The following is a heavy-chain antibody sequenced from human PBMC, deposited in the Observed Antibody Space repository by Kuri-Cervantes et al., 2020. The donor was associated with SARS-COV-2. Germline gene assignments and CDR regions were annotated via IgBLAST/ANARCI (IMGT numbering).Heavy chain of an antibody. Sequence: ETLSLTCAASGFTFSSYAMSWVRQAPGKGLEWVSAISGSGGSTYYADSVKGRFTISRDNSKNTLYLQMNSLRAEDTAVYYCARGYSGYDYSYYYYMDVWGKGTTVTVSS. CDR1: GFTFSSYA. CDR3: ARGYSGYDYSYYYYMDV. CDR2: ISGSGGST. V-gene: IGHV3-23*01. J-gene: IGHJ6*03. D-gene: IGHD5-12*01.